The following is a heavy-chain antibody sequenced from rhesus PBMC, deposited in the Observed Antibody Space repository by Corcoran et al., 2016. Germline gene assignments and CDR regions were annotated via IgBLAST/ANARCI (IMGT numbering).Heavy chain of an antibody. CDR2: ISYSGST. J-gene: IGHJ4*01. CDR1: GYSISSGYG. D-gene: IGHD1-44*02. V-gene: IGHV4-122*02. Sequence: QLQESGPGLVKPSETLSLTCAVSGYSISSGYGWSWIRQPPGKGLEWIGYISYSGSTSYNPSLKCRVTISRDTSKTQFSLKLSSVTAADTAVYYCARDGAWTPRDYWGQGVLVTVSS. CDR3: ARDGAWTPRDY.